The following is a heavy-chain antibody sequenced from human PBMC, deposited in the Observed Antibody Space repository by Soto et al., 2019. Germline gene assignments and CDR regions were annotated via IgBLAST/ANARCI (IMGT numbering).Heavy chain of an antibody. Sequence: SETLSLTCAVYGGSFSGYYWSWIRQPPGKGLEWIGEINHSGSTNYNPSLKSRVTISVDTSKNQFSLKLSSVTAADTAVYYCARYCSGGSCYSSLEAFDIWGQGTMVTVSS. J-gene: IGHJ3*02. D-gene: IGHD2-15*01. CDR3: ARYCSGGSCYSSLEAFDI. CDR1: GGSFSGYY. CDR2: INHSGST. V-gene: IGHV4-34*01.